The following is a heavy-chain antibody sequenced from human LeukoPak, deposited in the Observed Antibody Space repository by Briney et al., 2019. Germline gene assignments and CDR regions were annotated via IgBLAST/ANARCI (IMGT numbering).Heavy chain of an antibody. CDR3: GKGRGSSWYAVDVWFDP. V-gene: IGHV3-43*02. J-gene: IGHJ5*02. CDR1: GFTFVDYS. D-gene: IGHD6-13*01. Sequence: GGSLRLSCAASGFTFVDYSMRWVRQAPGKGLGWVSLIIGDGGSTYYAESLKGRFTISRDNSKTTLYLQMNSLRTEDTALYYCGKGRGSSWYAVDVWFDPWGQGNLVPVSS. CDR2: IIGDGGST.